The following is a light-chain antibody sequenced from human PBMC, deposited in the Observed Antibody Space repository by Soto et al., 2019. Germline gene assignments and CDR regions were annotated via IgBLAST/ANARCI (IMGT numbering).Light chain of an antibody. J-gene: IGKJ1*01. CDR2: AAS. V-gene: IGKV1-9*01. CDR3: QQYNSYPWT. CDR1: QGISSY. Sequence: DIQLTQSPSFLSASVGDRVTITCRASQGISSYLDWYQQKPGKAPKLLIYAASTLQSGVPSRFSGSGSGTEYTLTISSLQPEDFATYYCQQYNSYPWTFGQGTKVEIK.